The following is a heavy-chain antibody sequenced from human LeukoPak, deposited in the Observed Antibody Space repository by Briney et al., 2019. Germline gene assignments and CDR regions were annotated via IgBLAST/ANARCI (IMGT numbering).Heavy chain of an antibody. D-gene: IGHD2-15*01. CDR1: GFTFSRYS. CDR2: LYSGGIT. Sequence: PGGSLRLSCAASGFTFSRYSMNWVRQAPGRGLEWVSVLYSGGITLYADSVKGRFTISRDNSKNTLYLQLTSLRADDTAVYYCAREFCSGGSCYHYFDLWGRGTLVTVSS. J-gene: IGHJ2*01. V-gene: IGHV3-66*01. CDR3: AREFCSGGSCYHYFDL.